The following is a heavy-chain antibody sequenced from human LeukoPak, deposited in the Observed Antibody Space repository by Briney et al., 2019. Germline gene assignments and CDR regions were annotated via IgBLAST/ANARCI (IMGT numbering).Heavy chain of an antibody. D-gene: IGHD1-26*01. CDR2: ISGSGGST. CDR3: AKDRLGAMMYFDF. J-gene: IGHJ4*02. CDR1: GFTFSSYG. Sequence: GGSLRLSCAASGFTFSSYGMHWVRQAPGKGLEWVSDISGSGGSTYYADSVKGRVTISRDNSKNTLYLQVNSLRVEDTAVYYCAKDRLGAMMYFDFWGQGTLVTVSS. V-gene: IGHV3-23*01.